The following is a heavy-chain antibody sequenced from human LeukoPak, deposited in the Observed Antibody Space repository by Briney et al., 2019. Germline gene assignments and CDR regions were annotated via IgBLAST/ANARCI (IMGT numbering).Heavy chain of an antibody. CDR3: ARNLRVVISLGYYYYGMDV. V-gene: IGHV3-21*01. CDR2: ISSSSSYI. Sequence: GSLRLSCAASGFTFSSYSMNWVRQAPGKGLEWVSSISSSSSYIYYADSVKGRFTISRDNAKNSLYLQMNSLRAEDTAVYYCARNLRVVISLGYYYYGMDVWGQGTTVTVSS. J-gene: IGHJ6*02. CDR1: GFTFSSYS. D-gene: IGHD3-22*01.